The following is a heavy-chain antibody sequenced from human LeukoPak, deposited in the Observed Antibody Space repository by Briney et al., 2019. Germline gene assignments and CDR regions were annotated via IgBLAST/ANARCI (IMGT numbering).Heavy chain of an antibody. D-gene: IGHD3-10*01. J-gene: IGHJ4*02. V-gene: IGHV4-59*01. Sequence: SETLSLTCTVSGDFITAYYWSWIRQPPGKGLEWIGYVYYSGSTNYNSSLKSRVTISVDTSKNQFSLKLSSVTAADTAMYYCAREGSGSYYIDYWGQGTLVTVSS. CDR2: VYYSGST. CDR1: GDFITAYY. CDR3: AREGSGSYYIDY.